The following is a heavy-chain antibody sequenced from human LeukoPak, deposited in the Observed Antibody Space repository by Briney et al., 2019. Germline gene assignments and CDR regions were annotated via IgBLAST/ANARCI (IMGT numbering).Heavy chain of an antibody. CDR2: MFTNVEGEKYV. V-gene: IGHV3-48*01. Sequence: PGCALPLSCATSVFSFTDYPMKLLRQAPGTALEWLVNMFTNVEGEKYVHYADYVKGRVIICRDDGKNILYLHMNSLRGDDTAVYYCATDQRYAFDYWGQGILVSVSS. CDR1: VFSFTDYP. D-gene: IGHD3-9*01. CDR3: ATDQRYAFDY. J-gene: IGHJ4*02.